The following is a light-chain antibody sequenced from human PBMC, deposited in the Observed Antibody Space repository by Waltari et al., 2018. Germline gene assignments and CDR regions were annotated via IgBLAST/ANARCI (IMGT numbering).Light chain of an antibody. CDR1: SNDVRGYNY. J-gene: IGLJ2*01. CDR3: SSVAGGNIYVV. V-gene: IGLV2-8*01. Sequence: QSALTPPPSASGSPGQSFTIPCTGPSNDVRGYNYVPRYQQNPGKAPKLMLYELSKRPSGVPDRFSGSKSGNTASLTVSGLQAEDEADYYCSSVAGGNIYVVFGGGTTLTVL. CDR2: ELS.